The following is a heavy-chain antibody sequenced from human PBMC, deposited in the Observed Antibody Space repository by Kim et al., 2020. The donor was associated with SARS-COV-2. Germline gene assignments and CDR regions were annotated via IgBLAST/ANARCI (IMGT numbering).Heavy chain of an antibody. CDR3: ARGQVDSFGYYYYGMDV. J-gene: IGHJ6*02. CDR1: GFTFSSYD. CDR2: IGTAGDT. D-gene: IGHD3-10*01. Sequence: GGSLRLSCAASGFTFSSYDMHWVRQATGKGLEWVSAIGTAGDTYYPGSVKGRFTISRENAKNSLYLQMNSLRAGDTAVYYCARGQVDSFGYYYYGMDVWGQGTTVTVSS. V-gene: IGHV3-13*01.